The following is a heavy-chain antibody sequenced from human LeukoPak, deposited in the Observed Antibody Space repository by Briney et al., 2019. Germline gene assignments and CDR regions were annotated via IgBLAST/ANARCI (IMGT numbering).Heavy chain of an antibody. CDR2: INHSGST. Sequence: PSETLSLTCAVYGGFFSGYYWSWIRQPPGKGLEWFGEINHSGSTNYNPSLKSRVTISVDTSKNQFSLKLSSVTAADTAVYYCARGLDILTGYYYFDYWGQGTLVTVSS. D-gene: IGHD3-9*01. CDR1: GGFFSGYY. CDR3: ARGLDILTGYYYFDY. J-gene: IGHJ4*02. V-gene: IGHV4-34*01.